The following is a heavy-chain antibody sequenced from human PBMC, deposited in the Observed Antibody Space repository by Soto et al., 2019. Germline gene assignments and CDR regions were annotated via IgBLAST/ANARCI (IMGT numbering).Heavy chain of an antibody. J-gene: IGHJ5*02. CDR1: DGSISSSSYY. Sequence: SQTLSLTCTVSDGSISSSSYYWGWIRQPPGKGLEWIGSIYYSGSTYYNPSLKSRVTISVDTSKNQFSLKLSSVTAADTAVYYCAGPYCSSTSCHTRGWFDPWGQGTLVTVSS. V-gene: IGHV4-39*01. D-gene: IGHD2-2*01. CDR3: AGPYCSSTSCHTRGWFDP. CDR2: IYYSGST.